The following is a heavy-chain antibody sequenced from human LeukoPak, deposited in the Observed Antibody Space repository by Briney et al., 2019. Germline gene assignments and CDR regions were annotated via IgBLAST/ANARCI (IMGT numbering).Heavy chain of an antibody. CDR1: GGSISSSSYY. CDR3: ASSSSSWYFFDY. CDR2: IYYSGST. V-gene: IGHV4-39*07. J-gene: IGHJ4*02. Sequence: SETLSLTCTVSGGSISSSSYYWGWIRQPPGKGLEWIGRIYYSGSTYYNPSLKSRVTISVDTSKNQFSLKLSSVTAADTAVYYCASSSSSWYFFDYWGQGTLVTVSS. D-gene: IGHD6-13*01.